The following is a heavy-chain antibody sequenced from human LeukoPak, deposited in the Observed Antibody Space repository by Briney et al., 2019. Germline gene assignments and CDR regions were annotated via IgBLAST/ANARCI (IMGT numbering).Heavy chain of an antibody. CDR3: AKESIRNGTFDI. D-gene: IGHD1-14*01. Sequence: GGSLRLSCAASGFTFDDYAMHWVRQAPGKGLEWVSGISWNSDTIGYADSVKGRFTISRDNAKNSLYLQMNSLRAEDMALFYCAKESIRNGTFDIWGQGTMVTVSS. CDR1: GFTFDDYA. V-gene: IGHV3-9*03. CDR2: ISWNSDTI. J-gene: IGHJ3*02.